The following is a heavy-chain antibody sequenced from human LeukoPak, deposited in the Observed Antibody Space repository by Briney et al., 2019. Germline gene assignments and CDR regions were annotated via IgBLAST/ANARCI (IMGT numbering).Heavy chain of an antibody. CDR2: INPNSGGT. CDR3: ARGALIFGDPRHYYYYYGMDV. J-gene: IGHJ6*02. Sequence: ASVKVSCKASGYTFTSYAMHWVRQAPGQGLEWMGWINPNSGGTNYAQKFQGWVTMTRDTSISTAYMELSRLRSDDTAVYYCARGALIFGDPRHYYYYYGMDVWGQGTTVTVSS. V-gene: IGHV1-2*04. CDR1: GYTFTSYA. D-gene: IGHD3-3*01.